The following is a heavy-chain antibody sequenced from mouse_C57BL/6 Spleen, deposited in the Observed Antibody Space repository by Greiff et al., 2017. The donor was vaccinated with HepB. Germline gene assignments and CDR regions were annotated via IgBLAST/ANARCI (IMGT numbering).Heavy chain of an antibody. V-gene: IGHV1-50*01. J-gene: IGHJ1*03. CDR3: AVGYYGSSYGYFDV. CDR1: GYTFTSYW. Sequence: QVQLQQSGAELVKPGASVKLSCKASGYTFTSYWMQWVKQRPGQGLEWIGEIDPSDSYTNYNQKFKDKATLTVDKSSSTAYMQLSSLTSEDSAVYYCAVGYYGSSYGYFDVWGTGTTVTVSS. CDR2: IDPSDSYT. D-gene: IGHD1-1*01.